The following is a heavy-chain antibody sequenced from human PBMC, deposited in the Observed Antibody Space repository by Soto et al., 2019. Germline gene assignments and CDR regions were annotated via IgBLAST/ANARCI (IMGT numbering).Heavy chain of an antibody. CDR3: ARLADVWSGYTAKY. CDR1: GYTFTSCG. Sequence: ASVKVSCKDSGYTFTSCGISWVRQAPGQGLEWMGWISAYNGNTNYAQKLQGRVTMTPDTATSTAYMELRSLRSDDTAVYCCARLADVWSGYTAKYWGQGALVTVSS. V-gene: IGHV1-18*04. D-gene: IGHD3-3*01. CDR2: ISAYNGNT. J-gene: IGHJ4*02.